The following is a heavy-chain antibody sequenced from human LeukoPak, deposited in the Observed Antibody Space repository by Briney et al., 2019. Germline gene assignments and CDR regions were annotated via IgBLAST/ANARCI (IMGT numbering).Heavy chain of an antibody. Sequence: GGSLRLSCAASGFTFSSYWMHWVRQAPGKGQVWVSRINSDGSFTSCVDSVKGRFTISRDNAKNTLYLQMNRLRAEDTAVYYCARLQRYRGPFDYWGQGTLVTVSS. D-gene: IGHD1-26*01. J-gene: IGHJ4*02. CDR2: INSDGSFT. V-gene: IGHV3-74*01. CDR1: GFTFSSYW. CDR3: ARLQRYRGPFDY.